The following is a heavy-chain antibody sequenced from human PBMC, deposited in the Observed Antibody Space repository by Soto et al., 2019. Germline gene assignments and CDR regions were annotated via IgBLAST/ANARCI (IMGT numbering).Heavy chain of an antibody. J-gene: IGHJ4*02. Sequence: TSETLSLTCTVSGASISNYYWGWIRQPPGKGLEYIGYISYSGSTYYNPSLKSRVTISADTSKNQFSLRMNSMIAADTAMYYCARADPDASVGYWGQGTLVTVSS. D-gene: IGHD2-15*01. CDR3: ARADPDASVGY. V-gene: IGHV4-59*01. CDR2: ISYSGST. CDR1: GASISNYY.